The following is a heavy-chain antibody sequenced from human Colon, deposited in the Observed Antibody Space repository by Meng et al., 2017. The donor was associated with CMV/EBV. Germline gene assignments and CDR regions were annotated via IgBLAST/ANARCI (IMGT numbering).Heavy chain of an antibody. V-gene: IGHV4-39*07. Sequence: SETLSLTCSVSGGSIIDNFQWGWIRQPPGKGLEWIGNIYHLGGASYNPSLRSRVTMSVNTSKNQFSLKLTSVTAADTAMYYCANIPRLYYYYGMDVWGQGTTVTVSS. D-gene: IGHD2-2*02. CDR2: IYHLGGA. CDR1: GGSIIDNFQ. CDR3: ANIPRLYYYYGMDV. J-gene: IGHJ6*02.